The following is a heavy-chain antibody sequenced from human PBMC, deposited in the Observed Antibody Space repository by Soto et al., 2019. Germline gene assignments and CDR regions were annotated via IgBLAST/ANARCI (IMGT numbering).Heavy chain of an antibody. Sequence: VASVKVSCKASGFTFTSSAVQWVRQARGQRLEWIGWIVVGSGNTNYAQKFQERVTITRDMSTSTAYMELSSLRSEDTAVYYCAAAPRKAVAAYYYYYGMDVWGQGTTVTVSS. V-gene: IGHV1-58*01. J-gene: IGHJ6*02. D-gene: IGHD6-19*01. CDR1: GFTFTSSA. CDR2: IVVGSGNT. CDR3: AAAPRKAVAAYYYYYGMDV.